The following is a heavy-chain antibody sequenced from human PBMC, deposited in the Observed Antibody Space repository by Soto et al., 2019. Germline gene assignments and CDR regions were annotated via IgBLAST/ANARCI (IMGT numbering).Heavy chain of an antibody. D-gene: IGHD1-1*01. J-gene: IGHJ4*02. Sequence: GGSLRLSCAASGFTFSDHYMDWVRQAPWKGLEWVGRIRNKANSYTTEYAASVKGRFTISRDDSKNSLFLQMDSLKTEDTAVYYCAKDRPRRTSGYFFDYWGQGTPVTISS. CDR3: AKDRPRRTSGYFFDY. CDR1: GFTFSDHY. CDR2: IRNKANSYTT. V-gene: IGHV3-72*01.